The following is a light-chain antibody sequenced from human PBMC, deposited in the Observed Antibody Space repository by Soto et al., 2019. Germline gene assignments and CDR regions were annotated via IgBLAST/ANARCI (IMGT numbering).Light chain of an antibody. CDR3: QQYGNSPRT. J-gene: IGKJ2*02. Sequence: EIVLTQSPGTLSLSPGERATLSCRASQSVSSGYLAWYQQKPGHAPRLLIYGASSMATGIPDRFSGSGSGTDFTLTISRLEPEDFAVYYCQQYGNSPRTFGQGTKLEIK. CDR1: QSVSSGY. V-gene: IGKV3-20*01. CDR2: GAS.